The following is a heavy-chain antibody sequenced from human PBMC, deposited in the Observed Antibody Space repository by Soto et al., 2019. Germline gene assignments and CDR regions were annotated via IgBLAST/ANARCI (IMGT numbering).Heavy chain of an antibody. Sequence: QVQLVESGGGVVQPGRSLRLSCAASGFTFSSYGMHWVRQAPGKGLEWVAVIWYDGSNKYYADSVKGRFTISRDNSKNTLYLEMNSLRAENMAVYYCARDRDSGYDHYVYYGMDVWGQGTTVIVSS. D-gene: IGHD5-12*01. V-gene: IGHV3-33*01. CDR3: ARDRDSGYDHYVYYGMDV. CDR1: GFTFSSYG. CDR2: IWYDGSNK. J-gene: IGHJ6*02.